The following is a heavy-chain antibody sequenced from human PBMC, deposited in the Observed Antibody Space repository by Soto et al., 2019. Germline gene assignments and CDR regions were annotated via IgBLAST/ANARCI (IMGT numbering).Heavy chain of an antibody. CDR2: ISGSGGST. CDR3: AKQRGYSSGWYGAFDI. Sequence: EVQLLESGGGLVPPGGSLRLSCAASGFTFTSYAMSWVHQAPGKGLEWVSLISGSGGSTYYADSVKGRFTISRDDSKNAVYLQMDSLRAEDTAVYYCAKQRGYSSGWYGAFDIWGQGTMVTVSS. J-gene: IGHJ3*02. D-gene: IGHD6-19*01. V-gene: IGHV3-23*01. CDR1: GFTFTSYA.